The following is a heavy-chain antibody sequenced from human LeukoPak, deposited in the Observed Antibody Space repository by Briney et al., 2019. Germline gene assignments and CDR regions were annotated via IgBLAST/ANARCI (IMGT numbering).Heavy chain of an antibody. CDR1: GFTFNIYA. V-gene: IGHV3-30*04. CDR3: ANNRNFDN. J-gene: IGHJ4*02. D-gene: IGHD1-14*01. Sequence: GGSLRLSCAASGFTFNIYAMHWVRQAPGKGLEWVAVISYDGSNKYYADSVKGRVTISRDNSKNTLFLQMNSLRAEDTAVYYCANNRNFDNWGQGTLVTVSS. CDR2: ISYDGSNK.